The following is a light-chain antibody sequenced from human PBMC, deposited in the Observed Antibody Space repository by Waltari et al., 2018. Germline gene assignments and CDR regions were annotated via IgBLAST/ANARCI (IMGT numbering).Light chain of an antibody. CDR2: GAS. CDR3: QQYGTSPAT. V-gene: IGKV3-20*01. Sequence: DIVLTQSPGTLSLSPGERATLSCRASQSIGSVFLAWYQQKPGQAPRLLIYGASTRATGIPDRFSGGGSGTDFTLTISRLEPEDFAVYYCQQYGTSPATFGQGTKVEIK. CDR1: QSIGSVF. J-gene: IGKJ1*01.